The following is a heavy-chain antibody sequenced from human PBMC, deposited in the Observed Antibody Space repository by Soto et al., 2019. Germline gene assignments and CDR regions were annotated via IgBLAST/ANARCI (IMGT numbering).Heavy chain of an antibody. D-gene: IGHD6-19*01. Sequence: SVKVSCKASGGTFSSYAISWVRQAPGQGLEWMGGIIPIFGTANYAQKFQGRVTITADKSTSTAYMELSSLRSEDTAVYYCASQKGQIAVAGTWAHYWGQGTMVTVYS. CDR3: ASQKGQIAVAGTWAHY. CDR1: GGTFSSYA. V-gene: IGHV1-69*06. J-gene: IGHJ4*02. CDR2: IIPIFGTA.